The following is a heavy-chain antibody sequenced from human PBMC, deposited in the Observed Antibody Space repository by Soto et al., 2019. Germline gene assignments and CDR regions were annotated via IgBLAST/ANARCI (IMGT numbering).Heavy chain of an antibody. V-gene: IGHV3-9*01. J-gene: IGHJ3*02. CDR1: GFSFGDYG. Sequence: EVQLVESGGGLVQPGRSLRLSCVASGFSFGDYGMHWVRQAPGRGPEWVSGISWNSGNIGYAETVKGRFTISRDNAKNSLYLQMNSLRAEDTALYYGVKDGLTSVFVLVHDGSDIWGHGTMVTVSS. CDR3: VKDGLTSVFVLVHDGSDI. D-gene: IGHD2-2*01. CDR2: ISWNSGNI.